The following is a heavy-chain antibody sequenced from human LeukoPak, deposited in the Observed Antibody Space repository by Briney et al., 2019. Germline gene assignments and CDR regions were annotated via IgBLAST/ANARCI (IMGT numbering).Heavy chain of an antibody. CDR3: ARNSGWYGIS. Sequence: GGSLRLSCMVSGFTLSSYEMSWIRQAPGKGLEWVSSIEYGESTTHYADSVRGRFTISRDNYKNTLYLQLTSLSDDDTAVYFYARNSGWYGISWGQGTLVIVSS. D-gene: IGHD6-19*01. V-gene: IGHV3-23*01. CDR2: IEYGESTT. J-gene: IGHJ4*02. CDR1: GFTLSSYE.